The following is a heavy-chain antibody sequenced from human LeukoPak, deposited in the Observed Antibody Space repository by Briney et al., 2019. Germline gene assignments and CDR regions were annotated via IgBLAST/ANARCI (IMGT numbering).Heavy chain of an antibody. Sequence: GGSLRLSCAASGFTFTNYAMHWVRRTPGKGLEWVALISYDAITAYYADSVKGRFTISRDNSKNTLYLQINSLRSEDTAVYYCAKDHDGDLTHYFDYWGQGTLVTVSS. D-gene: IGHD4-17*01. CDR3: AKDHDGDLTHYFDY. J-gene: IGHJ4*02. CDR1: GFTFTNYA. CDR2: ISYDAITA. V-gene: IGHV3-30*18.